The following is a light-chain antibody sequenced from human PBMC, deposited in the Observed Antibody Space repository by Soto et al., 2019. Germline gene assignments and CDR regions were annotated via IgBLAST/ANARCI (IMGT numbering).Light chain of an antibody. CDR3: SSYTSNTTHV. CDR1: SSDVGDYNY. V-gene: IGLV2-14*01. CDR2: DVS. Sequence: QSVLTQPASVSESPGQSITISCTGTSSDVGDYNYVSWYQQHPGKAPKLMIYDVSNRPSGVSNRFSGSKSGNTASLTISGLQAEDEADYYCSSYTSNTTHVFGTGTKLTVL. J-gene: IGLJ1*01.